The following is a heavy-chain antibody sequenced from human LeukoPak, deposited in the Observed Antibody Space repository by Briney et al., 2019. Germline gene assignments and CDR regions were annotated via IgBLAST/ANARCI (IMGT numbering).Heavy chain of an antibody. CDR3: AKLGNFDFWSGADN. Sequence: GRSLRLSCAASGFTFSTYAMSWVRQAPGKGLEWVSAISGTSGSTYFADSVKGRFTISRDNSRSTVDLQMSSLRVEDTAVYYCAKLGNFDFWSGADNWGQGTLVTVSS. J-gene: IGHJ4*02. CDR1: GFTFSTYA. D-gene: IGHD3-3*01. CDR2: ISGTSGST. V-gene: IGHV3-23*01.